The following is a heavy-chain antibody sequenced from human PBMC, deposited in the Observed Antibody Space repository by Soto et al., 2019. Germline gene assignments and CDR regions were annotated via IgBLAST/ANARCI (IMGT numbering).Heavy chain of an antibody. CDR1: GYTFTSYY. CDR3: ARGKEPNYDFWSGYYTFDY. Sequence: GASVKVSCKASGYTFTSYYMHWVRQAPGQGLEWMGIINPSGGSTSYAQKFQGRVTMTRDTSTSTVYMELSSLRSEDTAVYYCARGKEPNYDFWSGYYTFDYWGQGTLVTVSS. J-gene: IGHJ4*02. CDR2: INPSGGST. V-gene: IGHV1-46*03. D-gene: IGHD3-3*01.